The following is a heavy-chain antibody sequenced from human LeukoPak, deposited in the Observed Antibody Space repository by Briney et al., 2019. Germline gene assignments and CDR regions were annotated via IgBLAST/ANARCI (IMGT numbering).Heavy chain of an antibody. CDR1: GFTVSNNY. D-gene: IGHD2-2*01. CDR3: ARDPSGYCSSTSCAY. CDR2: IYSGGST. V-gene: IGHV3-66*02. J-gene: IGHJ4*02. Sequence: GGSPRLSCAASGFTVSNNYMSWDRQAPGKGLEWVSVIYSGGSTYYADSVKGRFTISRDNSKNTLYLQMNCLRAEDTAVYYCARDPSGYCSSTSCAYWGQGTLVTVSS.